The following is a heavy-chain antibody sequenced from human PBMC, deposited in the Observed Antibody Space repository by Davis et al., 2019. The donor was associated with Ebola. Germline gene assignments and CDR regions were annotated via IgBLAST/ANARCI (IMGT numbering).Heavy chain of an antibody. Sequence: GESLKISCAASGFTFSSYSMNWVRQAPGKRLEWVSSISSSSSYIYYADSVKGRFTISRDNAKNSLYLQMNSLRAEDTAVYYCARGSENWNYVDYWGQGTLVTVSS. V-gene: IGHV3-21*01. CDR1: GFTFSSYS. D-gene: IGHD1-1*01. J-gene: IGHJ4*02. CDR2: ISSSSSYI. CDR3: ARGSENWNYVDY.